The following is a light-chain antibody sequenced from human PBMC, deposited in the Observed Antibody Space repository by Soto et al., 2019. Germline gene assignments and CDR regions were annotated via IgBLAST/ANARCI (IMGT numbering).Light chain of an antibody. CDR1: SIDIGTYNY. CDR2: GVS. CDR3: SSYTSSTNYV. J-gene: IGLJ1*01. Sequence: QSVLAQPASVSGSPGQSITISCTGTSIDIGTYNYVSWYQRHPGKAPKLIIYGVSNRPSGVSNRFSGSKSGNTASLTISGLQAEDEADYYCSSYTSSTNYVFGTGTKVTVL. V-gene: IGLV2-14*01.